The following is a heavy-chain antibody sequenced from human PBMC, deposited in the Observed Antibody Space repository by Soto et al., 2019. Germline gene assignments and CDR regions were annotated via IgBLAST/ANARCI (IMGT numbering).Heavy chain of an antibody. CDR1: GYTFTSHD. CDR2: MNPNSGNT. D-gene: IGHD4-17*01. J-gene: IGHJ4*02. Sequence: QVQLVQSGAEVKKSGASVKVSCKASGYTFTSHDINWVRQATGQGLEWMGWMNPNSGNTGYAQKCQGRGTMTWNAXISTAYMELSSLRSEDTAVYYCARWDYGVYARFDYWGQGTLVTVSS. V-gene: IGHV1-8*01. CDR3: ARWDYGVYARFDY.